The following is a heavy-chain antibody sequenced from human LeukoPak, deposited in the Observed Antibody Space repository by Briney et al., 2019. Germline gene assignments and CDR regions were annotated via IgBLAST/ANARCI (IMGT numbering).Heavy chain of an antibody. Sequence: GGSLRLSCAASGFTFSSYSMNWVRQAPGEGLEWVSSISSSSSYIYYADSVKGRFTISRDNAKNSLYLQMNSLRAEDTAVYYCARYAGYSVTRFDYWGQGTLVTVSS. CDR1: GFTFSSYS. V-gene: IGHV3-21*01. CDR3: ARYAGYSVTRFDY. CDR2: ISSSSSYI. D-gene: IGHD6-13*01. J-gene: IGHJ4*02.